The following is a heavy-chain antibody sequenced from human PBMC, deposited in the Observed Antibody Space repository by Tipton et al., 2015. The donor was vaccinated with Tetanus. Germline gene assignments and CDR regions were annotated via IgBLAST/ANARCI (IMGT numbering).Heavy chain of an antibody. CDR2: MDPKTGHA. CDR3: ARGNRGSSWFL. CDR1: AYAFTSYD. Sequence: QLVQSGPEVKKPGASVRVSCKAFAYAFTSYDLNWVRQASGQGFEWLGYMDPKTGHATYAQRFQGRVTMTSDSDITTAYIELKNLRYDDTAVYYCARGNRGSSWFLWGQGTLVTVSS. D-gene: IGHD6-13*01. V-gene: IGHV1-8*01. J-gene: IGHJ4*02.